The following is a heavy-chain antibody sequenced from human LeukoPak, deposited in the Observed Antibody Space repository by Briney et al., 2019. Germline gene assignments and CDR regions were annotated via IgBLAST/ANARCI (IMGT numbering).Heavy chain of an antibody. V-gene: IGHV3-30*02. CDR2: IWYDGSNE. CDR3: AKDLFYYDKRDFDY. J-gene: IGHJ4*02. Sequence: GGSLRLPGAASGFTFSRYGWHGVRQAPGKGLEWVAVIWYDGSNEYYADSVKGRFTIFRDNSKNTLYLQMNSLRTEDTAVYYCAKDLFYYDKRDFDYWGQGTLVTVSS. CDR1: GFTFSRYG. D-gene: IGHD3-22*01.